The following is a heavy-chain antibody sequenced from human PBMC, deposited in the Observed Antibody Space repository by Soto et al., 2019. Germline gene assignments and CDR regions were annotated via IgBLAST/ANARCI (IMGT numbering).Heavy chain of an antibody. Sequence: GGSLRLSCVASGFSFSEYYMSWIRQIPGKGLEWISYISSSSSSIYYADSVKGRFTISRDNARNSLYLQMNTLRVQDTAVYFCARDHSVYSHLEGIYVWGHGTTVTVSS. CDR2: ISSSSSSI. J-gene: IGHJ6*02. V-gene: IGHV3-11*01. D-gene: IGHD1-1*01. CDR1: GFSFSEYY. CDR3: ARDHSVYSHLEGIYV.